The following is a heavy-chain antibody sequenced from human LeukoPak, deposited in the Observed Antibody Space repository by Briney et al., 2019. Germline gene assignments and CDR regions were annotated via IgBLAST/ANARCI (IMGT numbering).Heavy chain of an antibody. CDR3: ARADPYYPTAHNFDY. D-gene: IGHD3-10*01. V-gene: IGHV1-18*01. CDR2: ISAYNGNT. J-gene: IGHJ4*02. CDR1: GYTFTSYG. Sequence: ASVKVSCKASGYTFTSYGISWVRQAPGQGPERMGWISAYNGNTNYAQKLQGRVTMTTDTSTSTAYMELRSLRSDDTAVYYCARADPYYPTAHNFDYWGQGTLVTVSS.